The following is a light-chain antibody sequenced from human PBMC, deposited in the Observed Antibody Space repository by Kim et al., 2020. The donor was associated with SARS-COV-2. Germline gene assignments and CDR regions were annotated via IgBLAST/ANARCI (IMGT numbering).Light chain of an antibody. Sequence: ASLRASVTITCHASQHISRYLSSYHQTPGDAPKLLISASSSLPSGVPSRFRASRSGTDFPLAISDLQPEDFATSYCQQAHSFPMYPFGQGTKLEIK. CDR2: ASS. J-gene: IGKJ2*01. V-gene: IGKV1-12*01. CDR1: QHISRY. CDR3: QQAHSFPMYP.